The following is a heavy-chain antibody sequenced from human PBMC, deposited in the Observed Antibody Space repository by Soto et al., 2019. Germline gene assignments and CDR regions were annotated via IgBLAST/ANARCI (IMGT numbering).Heavy chain of an antibody. V-gene: IGHV1-3*01. CDR3: ARDLGGWPDY. Sequence: ASVKVSCKASGYTFTSYYMHWVRQAPGQRPEWMGWISAGNGNTKYSQKFQDRVTIIRDTSASTAYMELSSLRSEDTAVYYCARDLGGWPDYWGQGTLVTVSS. J-gene: IGHJ4*02. CDR2: ISAGNGNT. CDR1: GYTFTSYY. D-gene: IGHD2-15*01.